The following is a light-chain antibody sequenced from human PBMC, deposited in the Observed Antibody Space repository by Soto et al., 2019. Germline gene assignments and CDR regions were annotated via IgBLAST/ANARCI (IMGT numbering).Light chain of an antibody. V-gene: IGKV3-20*01. Sequence: EIVMTQSPATLSVSLGERATLSCRASQSVSNNLAWYQQKPGQAPRLLIYAASSRATGVPDRFSGSGSGTDFTLTISRLEPEDFAVYYCQQFGSSPLTFGGGTKVDIK. J-gene: IGKJ4*01. CDR1: QSVSNN. CDR2: AAS. CDR3: QQFGSSPLT.